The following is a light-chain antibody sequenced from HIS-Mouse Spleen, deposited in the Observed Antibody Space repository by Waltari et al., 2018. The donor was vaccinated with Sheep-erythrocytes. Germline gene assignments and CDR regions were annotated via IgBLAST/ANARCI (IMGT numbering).Light chain of an antibody. CDR2: QGS. V-gene: IGLV3-1*01. CDR3: QAWDSSIYV. J-gene: IGLJ1*01. CDR1: KLGDKY. Sequence: SYELTQPPSVSVSPGQTASITCSGDKLGDKYACWYQQKPGQSPVLVIYQGSKRPSGIPERFSGSNSGNTATLTISGTQAMDEADYYCQAWDSSIYVFGTGTKVTVL.